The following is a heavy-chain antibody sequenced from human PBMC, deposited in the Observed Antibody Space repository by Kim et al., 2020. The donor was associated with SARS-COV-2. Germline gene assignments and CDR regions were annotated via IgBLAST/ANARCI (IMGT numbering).Heavy chain of an antibody. CDR2: IYYSGST. Sequence: SETLSLTCTVSGGSISSYYWSWIRQPPGKGLEWIGYIYYSGSTNYNPSLKSRVTISVDTSKNQFSLKLSSVTAADTAVYYCARVGGRYAFDYWGQGTLVTVSS. V-gene: IGHV4-59*13. J-gene: IGHJ4*02. D-gene: IGHD1-1*01. CDR3: ARVGGRYAFDY. CDR1: GGSISSYY.